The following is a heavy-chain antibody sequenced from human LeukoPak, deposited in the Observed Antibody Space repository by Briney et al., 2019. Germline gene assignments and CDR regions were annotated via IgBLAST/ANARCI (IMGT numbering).Heavy chain of an antibody. CDR3: ARDLLNYGSAYYDVGIFDS. V-gene: IGHV3-30*04. CDR2: ISKDGRKN. J-gene: IGHJ4*02. D-gene: IGHD3-10*01. CDR1: GFSFSTSG. Sequence: GGSLRLSCEASGFSFSTSGVHWVRQAPGKGLEWMAVISKDGRKNHYADSVKGRFTISRDNSKSTLFLQMNSLRPEDTAIYYCARDLLNYGSAYYDVGIFDSWGQGSLVTVSS.